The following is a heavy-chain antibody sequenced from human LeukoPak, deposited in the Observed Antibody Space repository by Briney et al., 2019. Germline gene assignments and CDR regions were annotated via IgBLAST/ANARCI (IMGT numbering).Heavy chain of an antibody. D-gene: IGHD1-26*01. J-gene: IGHJ4*02. V-gene: IGHV3-7*01. CDR1: GFTFSSYW. Sequence: GGSLRLSCAASGFTFSSYWMSWVRQAPGKGLEWVANIKQDGSEKYYVDSVKGRFTISRDNAKNSLYLQMNSLRAEDTAVYYCAKDRSGSYFDYWGQGTLVTVSS. CDR3: AKDRSGSYFDY. CDR2: IKQDGSEK.